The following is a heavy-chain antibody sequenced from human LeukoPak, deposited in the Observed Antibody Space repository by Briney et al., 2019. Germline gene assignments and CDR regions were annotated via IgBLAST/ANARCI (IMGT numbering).Heavy chain of an antibody. CDR3: ASYYDSSGYYFFDY. V-gene: IGHV3-7*01. CDR1: GSTFSSYW. Sequence: GGSLRLSCAASGSTFSSYWMSWARQAPGKGLEWVANIKQDGSEKYYVDSVKGRFTISRDNAKNSLYLQMNSLRAEDTAVYYCASYYDSSGYYFFDYWGQGTLVTVSS. CDR2: IKQDGSEK. D-gene: IGHD3-22*01. J-gene: IGHJ5*01.